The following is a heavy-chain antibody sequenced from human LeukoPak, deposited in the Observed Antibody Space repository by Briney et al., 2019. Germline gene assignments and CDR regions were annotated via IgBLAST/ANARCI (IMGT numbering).Heavy chain of an antibody. D-gene: IGHD2-15*01. V-gene: IGHV3-7*03. Sequence: PGGSLRLSCAASGFTFSRHWMYRVRQAPGKGLEWVANIKQDGSAKPYVDSVKGRFTISRDNAKNSLFLQMNSLRVEDTAVYYCARDNGWSADFWGQGTLVTVSS. J-gene: IGHJ4*02. CDR1: GFTFSRHW. CDR2: IKQDGSAK. CDR3: ARDNGWSADF.